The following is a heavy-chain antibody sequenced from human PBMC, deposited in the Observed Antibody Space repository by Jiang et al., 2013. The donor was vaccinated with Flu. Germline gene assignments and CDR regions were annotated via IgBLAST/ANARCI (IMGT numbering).Heavy chain of an antibody. CDR1: GYSFTTYD. CDR2: ISVRSGTS. D-gene: IGHD1-1*01. Sequence: SGAEVKKPGASVKVSCTAFGYSFTTYDINWVRQAPGQGLEWLGWISVRSGTSNYAQTLHGRGTMTTDTSTNTAFLEVTSLMSDDTAVYYCARDPTGGSGAGAFDIWGQGTMVTVSS. J-gene: IGHJ3*02. V-gene: IGHV1-18*01. CDR3: ARDPTGGSGAGAFDI.